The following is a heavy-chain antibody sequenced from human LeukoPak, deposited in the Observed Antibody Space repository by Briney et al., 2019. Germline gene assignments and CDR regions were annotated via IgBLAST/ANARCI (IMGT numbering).Heavy chain of an antibody. V-gene: IGHV1-18*04. J-gene: IGHJ6*03. Sequence: GASVKVSCKASGYTFTGYYMHWVRQAPGQGLEWMGWISAYNGNTNYAQKLQGRVTMTTDTSTSTAYMELRSLRSDDTAVYYCARDSVVVAANYYYMDVWGKGTTVTVSS. CDR2: ISAYNGNT. D-gene: IGHD2-15*01. CDR1: GYTFTGYY. CDR3: ARDSVVVAANYYYMDV.